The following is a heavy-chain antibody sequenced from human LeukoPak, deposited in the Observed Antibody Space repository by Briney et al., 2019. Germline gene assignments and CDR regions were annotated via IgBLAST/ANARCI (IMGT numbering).Heavy chain of an antibody. CDR3: ARAAFDSSGYPGGLDAFDI. Sequence: PSETLSLTCTVSGGSISSYYWSWIRQPPGKGLEWIGEINHSGSTNYNPSLKSRVTISVDTSKNQFSLKLSSVTAADTAVYYCARAAFDSSGYPGGLDAFDIWGQGTMVTVSS. CDR1: GGSISSYY. J-gene: IGHJ3*02. V-gene: IGHV4-34*01. CDR2: INHSGST. D-gene: IGHD3-22*01.